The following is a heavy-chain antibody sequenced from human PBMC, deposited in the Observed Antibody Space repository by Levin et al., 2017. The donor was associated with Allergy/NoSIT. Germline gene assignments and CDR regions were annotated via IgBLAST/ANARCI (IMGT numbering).Heavy chain of an antibody. CDR3: ATQKYGSNPYYFNY. Sequence: SETLSLTCTVSGGSISTYYWSWIRQPPGRGLEWIGYIYNSGSTNYNPSLNSRVTISVDTSKSQFSLKLSSVTAADTAIYYCATQKYGSNPYYFNYWGQGTLVTVSS. D-gene: IGHD5-24*01. J-gene: IGHJ4*02. V-gene: IGHV4-59*01. CDR1: GGSISTYY. CDR2: IYNSGST.